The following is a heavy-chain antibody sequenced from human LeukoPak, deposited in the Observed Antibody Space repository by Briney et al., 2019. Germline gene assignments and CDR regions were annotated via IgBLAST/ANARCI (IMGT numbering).Heavy chain of an antibody. CDR2: IYYSATT. CDR3: ASGYYDPSGLYFAY. J-gene: IGHJ4*02. Sequence: SETRSLTCSVSGASISSYYWSWIRRPPGKGRGGIGYIYYSATTDYNPSLKRRVTISIDTSKNQFSLKLSSVTAADTAVYYCASGYYDPSGLYFAYWGQGALVTVTS. V-gene: IGHV4-59*01. D-gene: IGHD3-22*01. CDR1: GASISSYY.